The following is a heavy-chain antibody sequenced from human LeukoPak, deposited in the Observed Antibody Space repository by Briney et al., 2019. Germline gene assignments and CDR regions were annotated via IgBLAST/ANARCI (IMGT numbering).Heavy chain of an antibody. J-gene: IGHJ5*02. V-gene: IGHV4-61*01. Sequence: NPSETLSLTCTVSGGSVSSGSYYWSWIRQPPGKGLEWIGYIYYSGSTNYNPSLKSRVTISVDTSKNQFSLKLSSVTAADTAVHYCARSSRQLVGWFDPWGQGTLVTVSS. CDR2: IYYSGST. D-gene: IGHD6-6*01. CDR3: ARSSRQLVGWFDP. CDR1: GGSVSSGSYY.